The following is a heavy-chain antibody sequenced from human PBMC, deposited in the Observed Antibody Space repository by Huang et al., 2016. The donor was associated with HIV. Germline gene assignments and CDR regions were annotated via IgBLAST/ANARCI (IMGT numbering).Heavy chain of an antibody. Sequence: QVRLHQWGTGLVRPSETLSLPCAVYVGPLSGHSWSWVRLPPGGWLGWLGVVNHRGRANYNPTLERRISMSLYTSKKQFSLTLGSVTAADTALYYCARSLMGEEPFDIWGQGTLVTVSS. CDR2: VNHRGRA. D-gene: IGHD3-16*01. J-gene: IGHJ3*02. CDR3: ARSLMGEEPFDI. CDR1: VGPLSGHS. V-gene: IGHV4-34*01.